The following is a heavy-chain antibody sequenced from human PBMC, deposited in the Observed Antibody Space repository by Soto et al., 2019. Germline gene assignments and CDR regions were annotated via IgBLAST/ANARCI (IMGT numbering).Heavy chain of an antibody. CDR1: GYTFTSYG. Sequence: WASVKVSCKASGYTFTSYGISWVRQAPGQGLEWMGWISAYNGNTNYAQKLQGRVTMTTDTSTSTAYMELRSLRSDDTAVYYCARVRYDILTGGNTYYYYGMDVWGKGTTVTVSS. CDR2: ISAYNGNT. CDR3: ARVRYDILTGGNTYYYYGMDV. D-gene: IGHD3-9*01. V-gene: IGHV1-18*04. J-gene: IGHJ6*04.